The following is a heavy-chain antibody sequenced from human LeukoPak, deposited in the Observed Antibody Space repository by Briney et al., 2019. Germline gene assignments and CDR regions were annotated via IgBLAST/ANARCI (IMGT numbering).Heavy chain of an antibody. D-gene: IGHD6-13*01. J-gene: IGHJ4*02. CDR2: ISSSGSTI. CDR3: ARDARQQLVERFDY. Sequence: NPGGSLRLSCAASGFTFSRYDMSWVRQAPGKGLEWVSYISSSGSTIYYADSVKGRFTISRDNAKNSLYLQMNSLRAEDTAVYYCARDARQQLVERFDYWGQGTLVTVSS. CDR1: GFTFSRYD. V-gene: IGHV3-11*01.